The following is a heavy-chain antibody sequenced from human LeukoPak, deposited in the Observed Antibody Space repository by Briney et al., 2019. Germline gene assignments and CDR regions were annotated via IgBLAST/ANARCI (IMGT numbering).Heavy chain of an antibody. V-gene: IGHV1-2*02. CDR3: ARDGQWLVLAGPDY. CDR1: GYTFTGYY. CDR2: INPNSGGT. J-gene: IGHJ4*02. D-gene: IGHD6-19*01. Sequence: ASVKVSCKASGYTFTGYYMHWVRQAPGQGLEWMGWINPNSGGTNYARKFQGRVTMTRDTSISTAYMELSRLRSDDTAVYYCARDGQWLVLAGPDYWGQGTLVTVSS.